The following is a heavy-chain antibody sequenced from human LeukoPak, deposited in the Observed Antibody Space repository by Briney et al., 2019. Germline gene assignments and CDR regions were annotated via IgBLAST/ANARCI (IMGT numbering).Heavy chain of an antibody. D-gene: IGHD2-15*01. J-gene: IGHJ5*01. CDR3: AKVGVVAAWGYNWFDS. Sequence: RETLRLSWAASGFTVSSNYMSWVRQAPGKGLEWVSSISSSGGATYDADSVKGPFTISRDNSKNTLYLQMNSLRAEDKDIYYCAKVGVVAAWGYNWFDSWGQGTLVTVSS. CDR1: GFTVSSNY. CDR2: ISSSGGAT. V-gene: IGHV3-53*01.